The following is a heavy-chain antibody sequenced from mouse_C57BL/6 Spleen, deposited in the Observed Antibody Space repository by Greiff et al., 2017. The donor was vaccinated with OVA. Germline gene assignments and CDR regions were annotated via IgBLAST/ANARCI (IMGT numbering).Heavy chain of an antibody. CDR1: GYTFTSYW. D-gene: IGHD2-4*01. J-gene: IGHJ4*01. CDR3: ARGDYDEPAMDY. CDR2: IDPSDSYT. V-gene: IGHV1-50*01. Sequence: QVQLQQPGAELVKPGASVKLSCKASGYTFTSYWMQWVKQRPGQGLEWIGEIDPSDSYTNYNQKFKGKATLTVDPSSSTAYMQLSSLTSEDSAVYYCARGDYDEPAMDYWGQGTSVTVSS.